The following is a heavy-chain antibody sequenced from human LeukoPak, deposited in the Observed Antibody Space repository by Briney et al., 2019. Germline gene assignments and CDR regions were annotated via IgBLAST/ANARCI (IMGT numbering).Heavy chain of an antibody. J-gene: IGHJ4*02. D-gene: IGHD4-17*01. V-gene: IGHV3-66*01. CDR1: GFTFSSYA. CDR2: IYSGGST. CDR3: ARSVYGDYEN. Sequence: PGGSLRLSCAASGFTFSSYAMSWVRQAPGKGLEWVSVIYSGGSTYYADSVKGRFTISRDNSKNTLYLQMNSLRAEDTAVYYCARSVYGDYENWGQGTLVTVSS.